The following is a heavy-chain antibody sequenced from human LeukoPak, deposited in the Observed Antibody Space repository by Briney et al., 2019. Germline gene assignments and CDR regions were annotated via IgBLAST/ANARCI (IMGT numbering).Heavy chain of an antibody. CDR1: GFTFSSYG. J-gene: IGHJ6*02. CDR2: ISYDGSNK. Sequence: GGSLRLSCAASGFTFSSYGMHWVRQAPGKGLEWVAVISYDGSNKYYADSVKGRFTISRDNSKNTLYLQMNSLRAEDTAVYYCAKAFAIVVHYYYGMDVWGQGTTVTVSS. CDR3: AKAFAIVVHYYYGMDV. V-gene: IGHV3-30*18. D-gene: IGHD1-26*01.